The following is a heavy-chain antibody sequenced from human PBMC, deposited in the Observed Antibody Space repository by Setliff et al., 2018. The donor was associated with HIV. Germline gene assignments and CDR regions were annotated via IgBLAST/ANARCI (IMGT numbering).Heavy chain of an antibody. J-gene: IGHJ4*02. D-gene: IGHD3-9*01. CDR1: GGSISSGNYY. V-gene: IGHV4-61*02. CDR2: IYTSGST. CDR3: ARGAEDLAINPPSFDYYFDY. Sequence: SETLSLTCTVSGGSISSGNYYWSWIRQPAGKGLEWIGRIYTSGSTNYNPSLKSRVTISVDTSKNQFSLNLSSVTAADTAVYYCARGAEDLAINPPSFDYYFDYWGQGTPVTVSS.